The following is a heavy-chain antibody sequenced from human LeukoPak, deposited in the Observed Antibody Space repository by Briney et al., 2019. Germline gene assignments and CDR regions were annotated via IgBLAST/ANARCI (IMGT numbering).Heavy chain of an antibody. J-gene: IGHJ6*03. CDR3: ASSDSSGWYSNYYYYYMDV. CDR1: GYTFTGYY. V-gene: IGHV1-2*02. CDR2: INPNSGGT. Sequence: ASVKVSCKASGYTFTGYYMHWVRQAPGQGLEWMGWINPNSGGTNYAQKFQGRVTMTRDTSISTAYMELSRLRSDDTAVYYCASSDSSGWYSNYYYYYMDVWGKGTTVTVSS. D-gene: IGHD6-19*01.